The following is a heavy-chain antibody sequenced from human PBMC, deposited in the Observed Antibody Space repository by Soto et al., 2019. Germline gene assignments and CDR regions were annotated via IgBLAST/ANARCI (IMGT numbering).Heavy chain of an antibody. J-gene: IGHJ3*01. Sequence: ASVKVSCKASGYSFTTYNIHWVRQAPGQGLEWMGVVNPSSGSTSYAQKFQGRVTMTRDTSTSTVYMELSSLRSEDAAVYFCARWAPDAFHVWGQGTLVNVS. CDR1: GYSFTTYN. CDR3: ARWAPDAFHV. CDR2: VNPSSGST. V-gene: IGHV1-46*01.